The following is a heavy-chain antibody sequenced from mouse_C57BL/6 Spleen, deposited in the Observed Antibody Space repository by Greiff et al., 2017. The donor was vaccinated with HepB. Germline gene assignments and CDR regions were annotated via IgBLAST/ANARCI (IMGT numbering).Heavy chain of an antibody. Sequence: VQLQQSGAELVMPGASVKLSCKASGYTFTSYWMHWVKQRPGQGLEWIGEIDPSDSYTNYNQKFKGKSTLTVDKSSSTAYMQLSSLTSEDSAVYYCANGYYLDYWGQGTTLTVSS. J-gene: IGHJ2*01. CDR3: ANGYYLDY. V-gene: IGHV1-69*01. CDR1: GYTFTSYW. CDR2: IDPSDSYT. D-gene: IGHD2-2*01.